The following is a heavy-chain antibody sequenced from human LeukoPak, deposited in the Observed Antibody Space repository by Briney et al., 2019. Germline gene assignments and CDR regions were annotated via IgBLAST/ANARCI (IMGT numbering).Heavy chain of an antibody. CDR3: ARDLSLNYYDSSGMIGY. J-gene: IGHJ4*02. CDR2: ISAYNGNT. D-gene: IGHD3-22*01. Sequence: ASVKVSCKASGYTFTSYGISWVRQAPGQGLEWMGWISAYNGNTNYAQKLQGRVTVTTDASTSTAYMELRSLRSDDTAVYYCARDLSLNYYDSSGMIGYWGQGTLVTVSS. CDR1: GYTFTSYG. V-gene: IGHV1-18*01.